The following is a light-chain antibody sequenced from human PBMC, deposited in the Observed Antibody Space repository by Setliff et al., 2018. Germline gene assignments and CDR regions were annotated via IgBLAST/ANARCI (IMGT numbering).Light chain of an antibody. CDR2: GAS. J-gene: IGKJ2*01. Sequence: DIVMTQSPATLSVSPGERATLSCRASQTVSSNLIWYQQKPGQAPRLLIYGASTRPTGIPARFSGSGSGTDFTLTISSLQSEDFAVYYCLQYINWPYTFGQGTKVDIK. V-gene: IGKV3-15*01. CDR1: QTVSSN. CDR3: LQYINWPYT.